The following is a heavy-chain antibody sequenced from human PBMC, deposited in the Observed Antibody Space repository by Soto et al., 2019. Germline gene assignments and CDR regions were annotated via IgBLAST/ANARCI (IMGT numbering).Heavy chain of an antibody. V-gene: IGHV4-30-2*01. CDR3: ARSREFDY. Sequence: SETLSLTCGVSGGSLSGATYSWNWIRQPPGKGLEWIGYIFPSGTTYYNPSLKSRVTISIDVSKDQFSLSLRSLTAADTAVYYCARSREFDYWSQGTLVTVSS. CDR2: IFPSGTT. J-gene: IGHJ4*02. CDR1: GGSLSGATYS.